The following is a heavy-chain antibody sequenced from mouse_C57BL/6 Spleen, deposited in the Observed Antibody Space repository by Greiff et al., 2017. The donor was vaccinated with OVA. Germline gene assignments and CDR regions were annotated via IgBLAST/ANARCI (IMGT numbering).Heavy chain of an antibody. V-gene: IGHV1-82*01. CDR1: GYAFSSSW. D-gene: IGHD2-1*01. Sequence: QVQLQQSGPELVKPGASVKISCKASGYAFSSSWMNWVNQRPGKGLEWIGRIYPGDGDTNYNGKVKGKATLTADKSSSTAYMQLSRLTSEDSAVYFWARRSYGNYDAMDYWGQGTSVTVSS. J-gene: IGHJ4*01. CDR2: IYPGDGDT. CDR3: ARRSYGNYDAMDY.